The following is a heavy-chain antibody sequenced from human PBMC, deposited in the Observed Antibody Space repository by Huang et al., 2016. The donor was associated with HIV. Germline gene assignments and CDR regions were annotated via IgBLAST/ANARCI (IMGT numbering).Heavy chain of an antibody. CDR3: AREGATGAALGY. J-gene: IGHJ4*02. V-gene: IGHV3-53*01. D-gene: IGHD2-8*02. CDR1: GFTVSNNY. Sequence: EVQLVESGGGLIQPGGSLRLSCSASGFTVSNNYMTWVRQAPGKGLEWVSVLYGGGTTYYADSAKGRSTIPSDDSESTLYLHMTSLRAGDTAVYYCAREGATGAALGYWGQGTLVTVS. CDR2: LYGGGTT.